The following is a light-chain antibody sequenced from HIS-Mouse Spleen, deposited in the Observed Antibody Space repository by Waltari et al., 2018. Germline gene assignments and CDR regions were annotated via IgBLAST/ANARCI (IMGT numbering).Light chain of an antibody. J-gene: IGKJ2*01. CDR3: QQYGSSYT. CDR1: QGISSY. CDR2: AAS. V-gene: IGKV1-9*01. Sequence: DIQLTQSPSFLSASVGDRVTITCRASQGISSYLAWYQQKPGKAPKLLIYAASTLQSGVPSRFSGSGSGTEFTLTISSLQPEDFAVYYCQQYGSSYTFGQGTKLEIK.